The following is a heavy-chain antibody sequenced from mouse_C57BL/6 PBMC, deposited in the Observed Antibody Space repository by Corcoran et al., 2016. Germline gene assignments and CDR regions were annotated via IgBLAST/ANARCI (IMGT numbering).Heavy chain of an antibody. V-gene: IGHV1-19*01. D-gene: IGHD3-2*02. CDR3: ADSSGYGKFDY. Sequence: EVQLQQSGPVLVKPGASVKMSCKASGYTFTDYYMNWVKQSHGKSLEWIGVINPYNGGTSYNQKFKGKATLTVDKSSSTAYMELNSLTSEDSAVYYCADSSGYGKFDYWGQGTTLTVSS. J-gene: IGHJ2*01. CDR2: INPYNGGT. CDR1: GYTFTDYY.